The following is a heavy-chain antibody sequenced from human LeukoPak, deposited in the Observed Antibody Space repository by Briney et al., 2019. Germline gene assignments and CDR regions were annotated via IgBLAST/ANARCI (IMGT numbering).Heavy chain of an antibody. CDR3: AKMWIQLWSSGGDFDC. CDR2: ISPSADDT. V-gene: IGHV3-23*01. CDR1: GFNFSNYS. J-gene: IGHJ4*02. Sequence: GGSLRLSCAASGFNFSNYSMSWVRQLPGKGLGWVSAISPSADDTYYADSVKGRFTISRDNSKNTLSLQMNSLRAEDTAVYYCAKMWIQLWSSGGDFDCWGRGILVSVSS. D-gene: IGHD5-18*01.